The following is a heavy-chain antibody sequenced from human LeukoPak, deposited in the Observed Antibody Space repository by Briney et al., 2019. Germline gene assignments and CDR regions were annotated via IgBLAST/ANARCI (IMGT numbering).Heavy chain of an antibody. V-gene: IGHV1-3*01. J-gene: IGHJ4*02. CDR1: GYTFTSYA. Sequence: ASVKVSCKASGYTFTSYAMHWVRQAPGQRLEWMGWISAGNGNTKYSQKFQGRVTITRDTSASTAYMELSSLRSEDTAVYYCARTSYYYGSGSYYPFDYWGQGTLVTDSS. CDR3: ARTSYYYGSGSYYPFDY. D-gene: IGHD3-10*01. CDR2: ISAGNGNT.